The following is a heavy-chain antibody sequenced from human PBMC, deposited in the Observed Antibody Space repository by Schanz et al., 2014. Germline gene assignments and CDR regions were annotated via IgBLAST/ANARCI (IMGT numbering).Heavy chain of an antibody. J-gene: IGHJ4*02. CDR2: INNSGST. CDR1: GGSITSSGFY. V-gene: IGHV4-61*05. CDR3: ARDERDLPRSLFVF. D-gene: IGHD2-2*01. Sequence: QVQLQESGPRLVKPSETLSLICTVSGGSITSSGFYWAWIRQPPGKGLEWIGEINNSGSTNYNPSLKSRVPISLDKSKSQFALTRNAVTAADTAVYYCARDERDLPRSLFVFCGQGTLVTVSS.